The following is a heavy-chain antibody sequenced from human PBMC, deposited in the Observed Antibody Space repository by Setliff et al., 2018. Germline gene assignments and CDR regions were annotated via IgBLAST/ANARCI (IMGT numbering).Heavy chain of an antibody. D-gene: IGHD2-8*02. J-gene: IGHJ4*02. CDR3: AKSPVAYCSGAVCYPFDY. CDR2: MSASGTST. CDR1: GFTFSSYA. V-gene: IGHV3-23*01. Sequence: LRLSCATSGFTFSSYAMSWVRQAPGKGLEWVSAMSASGTSTYHADSVKGRFTISGDNSKNTLYLQMNSLRAEDTAVYFCAKSPVAYCSGAVCYPFDYWGQGTLGTVSS.